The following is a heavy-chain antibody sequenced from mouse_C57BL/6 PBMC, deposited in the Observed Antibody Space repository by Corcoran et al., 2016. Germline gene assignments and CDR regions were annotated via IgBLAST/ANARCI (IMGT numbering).Heavy chain of an antibody. CDR1: GYTFTSYW. Sequence: QVQLQQPGAELVKPGASVKMSCKASGYTFTSYWITWVKQRPGQGLEWIGDIYPGSGSTNYNEKFKSKATLTVDTSSSTAYMQLSSLTSEDSAVYYYARCRLRLDYYAMDYWGQGTSVTVSS. J-gene: IGHJ4*01. V-gene: IGHV1-55*01. CDR2: IYPGSGST. CDR3: ARCRLRLDYYAMDY. D-gene: IGHD3-2*02.